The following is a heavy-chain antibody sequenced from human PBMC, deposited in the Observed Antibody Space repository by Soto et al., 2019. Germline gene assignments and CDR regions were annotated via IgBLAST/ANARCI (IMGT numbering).Heavy chain of an antibody. D-gene: IGHD2-2*01. Sequence: ESGGGLVKPGGSLRLSCVASGPTFSTYGMNWIRQTPGKGLEWVSSITSSGSYIHYADSVQGRFTVSRDNAKNSMYLQMNSLRVEDTAVYFCARDESAGSSTSNWGQGTLVTVSS. J-gene: IGHJ4*02. CDR1: GPTFSTYG. CDR3: ARDESAGSSTSN. CDR2: ITSSGSYI. V-gene: IGHV3-21*01.